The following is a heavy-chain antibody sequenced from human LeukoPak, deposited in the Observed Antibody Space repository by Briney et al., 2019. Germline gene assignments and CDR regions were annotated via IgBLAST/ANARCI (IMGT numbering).Heavy chain of an antibody. D-gene: IGHD5-12*01. V-gene: IGHV3-23*01. CDR3: AREFSGYAFDI. CDR2: ISGSGGST. Sequence: PGGSLRLSCAASGFTFSDYYMSWIRQAPGKGLEWVSAISGSGGSTYYADSVKGRFTISRDNSKNTLYLQMNSLRAEDMAVYYCAREFSGYAFDIWGQGTMVTVSS. CDR1: GFTFSDYY. J-gene: IGHJ3*02.